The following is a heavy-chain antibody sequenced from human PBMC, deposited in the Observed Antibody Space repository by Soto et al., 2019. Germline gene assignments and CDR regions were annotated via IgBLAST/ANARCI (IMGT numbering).Heavy chain of an antibody. D-gene: IGHD2-2*01. CDR2: IWYDGSNK. V-gene: IGHV3-33*01. Sequence: SLRLSCAASGFTFSSYGMHWVRQAPGKGLEWVAVIWYDGSNKYYADSVKGRFTISRDNSKNTLYLQMNSLRAEDTAVYYCARGHCSSTSCYWFDYWGQGTLVTVSS. CDR3: ARGHCSSTSCYWFDY. CDR1: GFTFSSYG. J-gene: IGHJ4*02.